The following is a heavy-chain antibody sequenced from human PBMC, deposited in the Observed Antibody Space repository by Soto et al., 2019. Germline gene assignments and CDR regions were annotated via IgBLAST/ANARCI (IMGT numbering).Heavy chain of an antibody. J-gene: IGHJ4*02. CDR3: AKDMKWGGMTTIHYFDS. V-gene: IGHV3-9*02. D-gene: IGHD4-17*01. CDR2: ISSNSDTI. CDR1: GFTADDYA. Sequence: DVQLVESGGGLVQPGRSLRLSCVASGFTADDYAMHRVRQAPGKGLEWVSGISSNSDTIDYADSVKGRFTISRDNAKNSLFLQMNSLRPEDTALYYCAKDMKWGGMTTIHYFDSWGQGTLVTVSS.